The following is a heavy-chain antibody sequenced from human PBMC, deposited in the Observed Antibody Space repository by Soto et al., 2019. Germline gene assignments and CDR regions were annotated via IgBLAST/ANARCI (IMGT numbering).Heavy chain of an antibody. V-gene: IGHV3-33*01. CDR3: ASETMVRGVIIPFDY. J-gene: IGHJ4*02. CDR1: GFTFSSYG. D-gene: IGHD3-10*01. CDR2: IWYDGSNK. Sequence: QVQLVESGGGVVQPGRSLRLSCAASGFTFSSYGMHWVRQAPGKGLEWVAVIWYDGSNKYYADSVKGRFTISRDNSKNTLYLQMNSLRAEDTAVYYCASETMVRGVIIPFDYWGQGTLVTVSS.